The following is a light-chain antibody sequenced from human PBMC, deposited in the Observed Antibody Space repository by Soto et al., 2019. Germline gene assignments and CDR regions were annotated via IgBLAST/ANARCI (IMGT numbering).Light chain of an antibody. Sequence: IQMTQSPSSLSASVGDRVTISCRASQTISNYLNWYQQKPRKAPKLLIYAASSLHNGVPSRFSGSGSGTDFTLTISSLQPEDFATYYCQQGYSTPLTFGGGTKVEIK. V-gene: IGKV1-39*01. CDR2: AAS. J-gene: IGKJ4*01. CDR1: QTISNY. CDR3: QQGYSTPLT.